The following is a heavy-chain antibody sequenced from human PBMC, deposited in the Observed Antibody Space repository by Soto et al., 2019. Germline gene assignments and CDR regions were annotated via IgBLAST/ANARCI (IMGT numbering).Heavy chain of an antibody. CDR2: IKSKSDGGTT. D-gene: IGHD3-22*01. V-gene: IGHV3-15*07. CDR1: GFTFSNAW. Sequence: TGGSLRLSCAASGFTFSNAWMNWVRQAPGKGLEWVGRIKSKSDGGTTDYVAPVKGRFTISRDDSKNTLYLQMNSLKTEDTAVYYCTSHERWLFPFDPWGQQTLVTVSS. J-gene: IGHJ5*02. CDR3: TSHERWLFPFDP.